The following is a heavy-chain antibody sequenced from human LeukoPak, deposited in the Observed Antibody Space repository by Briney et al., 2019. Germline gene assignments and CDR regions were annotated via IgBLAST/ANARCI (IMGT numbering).Heavy chain of an antibody. CDR1: GGSISSSSYY. CDR3: ARAPNTAMVHLLDY. V-gene: IGHV4-39*01. D-gene: IGHD5-18*01. J-gene: IGHJ4*02. CDR2: IYYSGST. Sequence: SGTLSLTCTVSGGSISSSSYYWGWIRQPPGKGLEWIGSIYYSGSTYYNPSLKSRVTISVDTSKNQFSLKLSSVTAADTAVYYCARAPNTAMVHLLDYWGQGTLVTVSS.